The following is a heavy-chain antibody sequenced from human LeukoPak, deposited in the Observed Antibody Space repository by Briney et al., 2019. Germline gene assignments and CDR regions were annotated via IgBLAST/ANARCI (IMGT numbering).Heavy chain of an antibody. J-gene: IGHJ4*02. V-gene: IGHV3-23*01. D-gene: IGHD6-13*01. CDR3: AKRGSAGLYYFDY. CDR1: GFTFSSYG. Sequence: LTGGSPRLSCAASGFTFSSYGMSWVRQAPGKGLEWVSAITGSGGSTFYADSVKGRFTISRDNSKNALYLQMNSLRAEDTAVYYCAKRGSAGLYYFDYWGQGTLVTVSS. CDR2: ITGSGGST.